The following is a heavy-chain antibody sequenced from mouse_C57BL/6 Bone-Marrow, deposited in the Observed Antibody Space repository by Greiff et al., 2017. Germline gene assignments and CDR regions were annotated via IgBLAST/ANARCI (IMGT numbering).Heavy chain of an antibody. Sequence: QVHVKQPGAELVKPGASVKLSCKASGYTFTSYWMQWVKQRPGQGLEWIGEIDPSDSYTNYNQKFKGKATLTVDTSSSTAYMQLSSLTSEDSAVYYCARGLDSSGNWYFDVWGTGTTVTVSS. CDR1: GYTFTSYW. J-gene: IGHJ1*03. V-gene: IGHV1-50*01. D-gene: IGHD3-2*02. CDR3: ARGLDSSGNWYFDV. CDR2: IDPSDSYT.